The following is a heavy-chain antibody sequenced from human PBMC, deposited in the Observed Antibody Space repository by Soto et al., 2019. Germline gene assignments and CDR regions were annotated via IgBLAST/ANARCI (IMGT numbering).Heavy chain of an antibody. CDR1: GYIFTTYG. CDR3: ARDDCLGATCPLQWFDP. Sequence: QVQLVQSGAEVKKPGASVKVSCMASGYIFTTYGISWVRQAPGQGLEWMGWISPDNGDTTYAQTFQGRLTLSTDTSPSPAYMELRGLRSDDTAVYYCARDDCLGATCPLQWFDPWGQGPLVTVSP. V-gene: IGHV1-18*04. CDR2: ISPDNGDT. J-gene: IGHJ5*02. D-gene: IGHD2-21*01.